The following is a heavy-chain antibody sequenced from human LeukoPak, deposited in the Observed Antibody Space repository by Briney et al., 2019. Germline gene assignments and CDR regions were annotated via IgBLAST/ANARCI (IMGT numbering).Heavy chain of an antibody. CDR1: GFTSSSYG. Sequence: PGRSLRLSCAASGFTSSSYGMHWVRQAPGKGLEWVAVIWYDGSNKYYADSLKGRFTISRDNSKNTLYLQMNSLRAEDTAVYYCARGYGGNSWHFDYWGQGTLVTVSS. D-gene: IGHD4-23*01. CDR3: ARGYGGNSWHFDY. J-gene: IGHJ4*02. CDR2: IWYDGSNK. V-gene: IGHV3-33*01.